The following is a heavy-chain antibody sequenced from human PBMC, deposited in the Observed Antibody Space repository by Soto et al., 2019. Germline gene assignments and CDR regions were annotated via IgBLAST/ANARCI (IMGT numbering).Heavy chain of an antibody. J-gene: IGHJ4*02. CDR2: ITSSGSFI. D-gene: IGHD3-22*01. Sequence: GGLLRLSCAAAGVPISNSTMNLVSQAPGKGLEWVACITSSGSFIYYADSIKGRFTISRDDAKKSLYLQMNSLRAEDTAVYYCARVPAASDRTAFYYVSKFFYFDYWGRGTQVTVSS. V-gene: IGHV3-21*01. CDR3: ARVPAASDRTAFYYVSKFFYFDY. CDR1: GVPISNST.